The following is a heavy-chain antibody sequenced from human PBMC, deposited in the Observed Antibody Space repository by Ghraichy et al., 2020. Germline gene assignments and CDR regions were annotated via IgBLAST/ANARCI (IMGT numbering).Heavy chain of an antibody. CDR3: ARGYYGSGSYQVDAFDI. J-gene: IGHJ3*02. V-gene: IGHV4-59*01. CDR1: GGYISSYY. Sequence: ETLSLTCTVSGGYISSYYWSWIRQPPGKGLEWIGYIYYSGSTNYNPSLKSRVTISVDTSKNQFSLKLSYVTAADTAVYYCARGYYGSGSYQVDAFDIWGQGTMVTVSS. CDR2: IYYSGST. D-gene: IGHD3-10*01.